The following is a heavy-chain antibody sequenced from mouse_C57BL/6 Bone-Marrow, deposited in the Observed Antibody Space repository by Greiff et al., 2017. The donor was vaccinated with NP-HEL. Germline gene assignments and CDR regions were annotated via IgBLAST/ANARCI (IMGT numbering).Heavy chain of an antibody. Sequence: VQLQQSGPVLVKPGASVKMSCKASGYTFTDYYMNWVKQSHGKSLEWIGVINPYNGGTNYNQKFKGKATLTVDNSSSTAYMRLNSLTSEDSAVYYCAREECGGDYYAVDGWGQGTSVTVAS. CDR2: INPYNGGT. CDR1: GYTFTDYY. V-gene: IGHV1-19*01. J-gene: IGHJ4*01. CDR3: AREECGGDYYAVDG.